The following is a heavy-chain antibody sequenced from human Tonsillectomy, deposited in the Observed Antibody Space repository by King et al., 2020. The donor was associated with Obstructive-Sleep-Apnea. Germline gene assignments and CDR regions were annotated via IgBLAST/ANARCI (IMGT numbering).Heavy chain of an antibody. D-gene: IGHD3-10*01. CDR2: INPNSGGT. Sequence: QLVQSGAEVKKPGASVKVSCKASGYTFTGYYMHWVRQAPGQGLEWMGWINPNSGGTNYAQKFQGWVTMTRDTSISTAYMELSRLRSDDTAVYYWSRGAGSGSFPIVYWGQGTLVSVSS. V-gene: IGHV1-2*04. CDR3: SRGAGSGSFPIVY. J-gene: IGHJ4*02. CDR1: GYTFTGYY.